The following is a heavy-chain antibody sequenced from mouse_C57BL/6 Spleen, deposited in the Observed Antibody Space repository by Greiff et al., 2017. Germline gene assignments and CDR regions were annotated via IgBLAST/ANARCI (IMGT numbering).Heavy chain of an antibody. CDR1: GYTFTSYW. D-gene: IGHD1-1*01. CDR2: IYPGSGST. V-gene: IGHV1-55*01. CDR3: AREGITTVVGYYFDY. Sequence: VQLQQPGAELVKPGASVKMSCKASGYTFTSYWITWVKQRPGQGLEWIGDIYPGSGSTNYNEKFKSKATLTVDTASSTAYMQLSSLTSEDSAVSDCAREGITTVVGYYFDYWGQGTTLTVSS. J-gene: IGHJ2*01.